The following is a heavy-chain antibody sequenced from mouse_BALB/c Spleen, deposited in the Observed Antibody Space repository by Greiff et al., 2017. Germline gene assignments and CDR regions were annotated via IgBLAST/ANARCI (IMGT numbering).Heavy chain of an antibody. V-gene: IGHV5-12-2*01. D-gene: IGHD2-2*01. CDR2: ISNGGGST. CDR3: ARHVPHGYDKYAMDY. J-gene: IGHJ4*01. CDR1: GFTFSSYT. Sequence: EVQVVESGGGLVQPGGSLKLSCAASGFTFSSYTMSWVRQTPEKRLEWVAYISNGGGSTYYPDTVKGRFTISRDNAKNTLYLQMSSLKSEDTAMYYCARHVPHGYDKYAMDYWGQGTSVTISS.